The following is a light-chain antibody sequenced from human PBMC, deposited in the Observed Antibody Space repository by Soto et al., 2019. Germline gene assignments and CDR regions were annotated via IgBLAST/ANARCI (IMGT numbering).Light chain of an antibody. CDR2: DVS. CDR1: ISDIGDYNY. Sequence: QSALTQPASVSGSPGQSITISCTGTISDIGDYNYVSWYQQHPGKAPKLMIYDVSNRPSGVSNRFSGSKSGYTASLTISGLQPEDEADYNCSSYRSSSPLVVFGGGTKLTVL. J-gene: IGLJ2*01. CDR3: SSYRSSSPLVV. V-gene: IGLV2-14*03.